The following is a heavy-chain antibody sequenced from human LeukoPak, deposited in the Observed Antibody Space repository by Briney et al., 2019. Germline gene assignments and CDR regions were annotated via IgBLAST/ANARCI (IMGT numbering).Heavy chain of an antibody. Sequence: GGSLRLSCAASGFTFSDYYMSWIRQAPGKGLEWVSYISSSGSNIYYADSVKGRFTISRDNAKNSLYLQMNSLRAGDTAVYYCARGPNSGSDRALAFDIWGQGTMVTVSS. J-gene: IGHJ3*02. CDR3: ARGPNSGSDRALAFDI. V-gene: IGHV3-11*01. CDR1: GFTFSDYY. CDR2: ISSSGSNI. D-gene: IGHD1-26*01.